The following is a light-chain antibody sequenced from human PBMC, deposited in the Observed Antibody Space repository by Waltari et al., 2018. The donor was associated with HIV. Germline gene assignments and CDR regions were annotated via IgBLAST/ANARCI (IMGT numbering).Light chain of an antibody. CDR2: DVS. CDR1: SSDVWSYNL. J-gene: IGLJ3*02. V-gene: IGLV2-23*02. Sequence: QSALTQPASVSGSPGQSITISCTGTSSDVWSYNLVSWYQQHPGKAPKLMIYDVSKRPSGVSNRFSGSKSGNTASLTISGLQAEDEADYYCCSYAGSSTLVFGGGTKLTVL. CDR3: CSYAGSSTLV.